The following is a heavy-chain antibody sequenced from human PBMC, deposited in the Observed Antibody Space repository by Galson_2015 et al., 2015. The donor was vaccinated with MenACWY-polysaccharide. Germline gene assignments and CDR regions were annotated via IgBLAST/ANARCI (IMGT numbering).Heavy chain of an antibody. CDR3: TAKYGDYQPPYYYYGVDV. CDR2: VRSKANSYAT. D-gene: IGHD4-17*01. CDR1: GFTFSGSA. Sequence: SLRLSCAASGFTFSGSAMHWVRQASGKGLEWVGRVRSKANSYATAYAASVKGRFTISRDDSKNTAYLQMNSLKTEDTAVYYCTAKYGDYQPPYYYYGVDVWGQGTTVTVS. V-gene: IGHV3-73*01. J-gene: IGHJ6*02.